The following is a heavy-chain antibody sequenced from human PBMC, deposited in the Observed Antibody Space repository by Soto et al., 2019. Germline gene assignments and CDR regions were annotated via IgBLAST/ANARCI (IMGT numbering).Heavy chain of an antibody. D-gene: IGHD2-2*01. CDR2: IIPIFGTA. CDR3: ASTVCSSTSCSHYYGMDV. V-gene: IGHV1-69*13. Sequence: AAVKVSCKASGGTFSSYAISWVRQAPGQGLEWMGGIIPIFGTANYAQKFQGRVTITADESTSTAYMELSSLRSEDTAVYYCASTVCSSTSCSHYYGMDVWGQGTPVTVSS. CDR1: GGTFSSYA. J-gene: IGHJ6*02.